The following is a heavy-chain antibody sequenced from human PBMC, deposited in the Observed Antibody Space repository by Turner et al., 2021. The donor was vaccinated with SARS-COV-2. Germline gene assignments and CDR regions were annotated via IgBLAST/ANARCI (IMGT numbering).Heavy chain of an antibody. CDR3: ATEYVNIVATHRYYSYAMDV. J-gene: IGHJ6*02. D-gene: IGHD5-12*01. Sequence: QLQLQESGPGLVKPSETLSLTCTVSGGSISSSGYYWGWFRQPPGKGLEWIGSIYYSGSTYYNPSLKSRVTISVDTSKNQFSLKLSSVTAADTAVYYCATEYVNIVATHRYYSYAMDVWGQGTTVTVSS. V-gene: IGHV4-39*01. CDR1: GGSISSSGYY. CDR2: IYYSGST.